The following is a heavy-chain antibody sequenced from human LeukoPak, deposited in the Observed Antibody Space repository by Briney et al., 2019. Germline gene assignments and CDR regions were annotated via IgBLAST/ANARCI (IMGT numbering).Heavy chain of an antibody. D-gene: IGHD3-16*01. CDR1: GFTFSSYA. CDR2: ISGSGDST. CDR3: AKGGWGTVLDY. Sequence: GGSLRLSCAASGFTFSSYAMPWVRQAPGKGLEWVSTISGSGDSTYYSDSVKGRFTISRDNSENTLYLQLNSLRAEDTAVYYCAKGGWGTVLDYWGQGTLVTVSP. V-gene: IGHV3-23*01. J-gene: IGHJ4*02.